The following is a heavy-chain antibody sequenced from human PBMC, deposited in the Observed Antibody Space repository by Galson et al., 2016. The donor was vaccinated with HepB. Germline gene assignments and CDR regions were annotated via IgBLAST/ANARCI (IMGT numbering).Heavy chain of an antibody. CDR1: GGSISSDVSY. J-gene: IGHJ4*02. Sequence: TLSLTCTVSGGSISSDVSYWSWIRQHPGKGLEWIGYIYYSGSTYYSPSLKSRLTISLDTSKNQFSLRLNSVTAADTALYYCARSLRRTGLDYWGQGALVTVSS. D-gene: IGHD3/OR15-3a*01. CDR2: IYYSGST. V-gene: IGHV4-31*03. CDR3: ARSLRRTGLDY.